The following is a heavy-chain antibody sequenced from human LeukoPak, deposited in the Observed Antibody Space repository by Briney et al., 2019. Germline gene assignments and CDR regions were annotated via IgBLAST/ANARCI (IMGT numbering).Heavy chain of an antibody. V-gene: IGHV3-23*01. D-gene: IGHD6-13*01. CDR2: ISGSGGST. CDR1: GFTFSSYA. Sequence: PGGSLRLSCAASGFTFSSYAMSWVRQAPGKGLEWVSAISGSGGSTYYADSVKGRFTISRDNSKNTLYLQMNSLRAEDTAVYYCARSNQYSSTWYYLFDYWGQGTLVTVSS. J-gene: IGHJ4*02. CDR3: ARSNQYSSTWYYLFDY.